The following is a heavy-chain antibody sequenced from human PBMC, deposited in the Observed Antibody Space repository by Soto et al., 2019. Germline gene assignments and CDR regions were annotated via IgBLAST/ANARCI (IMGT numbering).Heavy chain of an antibody. Sequence: PSETLSLTCTVSGGSISSGGYYWSWIRQHPGKGLEWIGYIYYSGSTYYNPSLKSRVTISVDTSKNQFSLKLSSVTAADTAVYYCARGSPPRVVAFDIWGQGKMVTVSS. CDR2: IYYSGST. CDR1: GGSISSGGYY. V-gene: IGHV4-31*03. CDR3: ARGSPPRVVAFDI. D-gene: IGHD2-15*01. J-gene: IGHJ3*02.